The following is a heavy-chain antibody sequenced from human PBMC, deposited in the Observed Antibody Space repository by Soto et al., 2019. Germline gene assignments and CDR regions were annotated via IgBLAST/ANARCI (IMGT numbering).Heavy chain of an antibody. CDR1: GGTFSSNA. V-gene: IGHV1-69*13. J-gene: IGHJ4*02. D-gene: IGHD4-17*01. Sequence: GASVKVSCTDSGGTFSSNAISWVRQAPGQGLEWMGGIIPIFGTANYAQKFQGRVTITADESTSTAYMELSSLRSEDTAVYYCARAVPMTTVTYYFDYWGQGTLVTVSS. CDR3: ARAVPMTTVTYYFDY. CDR2: IIPIFGTA.